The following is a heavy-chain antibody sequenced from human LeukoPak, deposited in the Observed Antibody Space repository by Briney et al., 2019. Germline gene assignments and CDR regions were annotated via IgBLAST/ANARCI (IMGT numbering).Heavy chain of an antibody. CDR1: GFTFSSYG. CDR2: ISYDGSNK. Sequence: QTGGSLRLSCAASGFTFSSYGMHWVRQAPGKGLEWVAVISYDGSNKYYADSVKGRFTISRDNSKNTLYLQMNSLRAEDTAVYYCAKGDSSSVNYWGQGTLVTVSS. CDR3: AKGDSSSVNY. J-gene: IGHJ4*02. D-gene: IGHD6-13*01. V-gene: IGHV3-30*18.